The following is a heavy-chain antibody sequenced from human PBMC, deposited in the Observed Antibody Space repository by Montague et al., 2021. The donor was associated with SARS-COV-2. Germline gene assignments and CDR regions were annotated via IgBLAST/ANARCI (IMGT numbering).Heavy chain of an antibody. D-gene: IGHD3-22*01. J-gene: IGHJ4*02. V-gene: IGHV4-4*02. CDR3: DGSSEEEYYFDY. CDR2: THQWGGT. CDR1: GDSINSEHW. Sequence: SETLSLTCAVSGDSINSEHWWSWVRQPPGKGLEWIVETHQWGGTNYNPSLRSRVSIFLDKSKNQFSLKLSSVTAADTAVYYCDGSSEEEYYFDYWGQGTLVTVSS.